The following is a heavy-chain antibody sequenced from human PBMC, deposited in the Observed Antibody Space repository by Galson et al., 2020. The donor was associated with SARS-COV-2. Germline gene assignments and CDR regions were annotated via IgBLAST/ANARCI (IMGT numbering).Heavy chain of an antibody. CDR3: AKDQGNDYGDQLDS. CDR1: GFTFSRYA. CDR2: VSGTGDRT. Sequence: GESLKISCAASGFTFSRYAMSWVRQAPGKGLEWVSSVSGTGDRTYYADSVKGRLTISRDNSRNTLYLQMNSLRGEDSALYYCAKDQGNDYGDQLDSGGQGTLVTVSS. V-gene: IGHV3-23*01. J-gene: IGHJ4*02. D-gene: IGHD4-17*01.